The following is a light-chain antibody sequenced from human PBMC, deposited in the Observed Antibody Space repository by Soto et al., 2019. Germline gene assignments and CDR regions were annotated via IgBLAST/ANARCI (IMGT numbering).Light chain of an antibody. Sequence: EIVLTQSPGTLSLSPGERATLSCRASQSVSNNYLAWYQQKPGQAPRLLIYGASTRATGIPARFSGSGSATEFTLTISSLQSEDFAFYYCQQYSDWPLYTFGQGTKVDIK. CDR2: GAS. CDR3: QQYSDWPLYT. V-gene: IGKV3-15*01. J-gene: IGKJ2*01. CDR1: QSVSNN.